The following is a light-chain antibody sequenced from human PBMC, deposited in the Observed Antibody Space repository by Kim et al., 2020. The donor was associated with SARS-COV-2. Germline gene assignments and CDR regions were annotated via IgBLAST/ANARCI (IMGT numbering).Light chain of an antibody. CDR1: SLRSYY. CDR3: NARDSSGIHVL. Sequence: ALGQTVRITCEGASLRSYYASWYQQKPGQAPVLVIYGKNNRPSGIPDRFSGSSSGNTASLTITGAQAEDEADYYCNARDSSGIHVLFGGGTQLTVL. J-gene: IGLJ2*01. V-gene: IGLV3-19*01. CDR2: GKN.